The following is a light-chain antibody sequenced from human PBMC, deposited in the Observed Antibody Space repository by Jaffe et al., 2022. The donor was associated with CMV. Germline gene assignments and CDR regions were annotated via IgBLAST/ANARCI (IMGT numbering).Light chain of an antibody. V-gene: IGLV1-44*01. CDR3: AAWDDSLNGRV. Sequence: QSVLTQPPSASGTPGQRVTISCSGSRSNIGSNTVNWYQQLPGTAPKLLIYSNNQRPSGVPDRFSGSKSGTSGSLAISGLQSEDEADYYCAAWDDSLNGRVFGGGTKLTVL. J-gene: IGLJ3*02. CDR2: SNN. CDR1: RSNIGSNT.